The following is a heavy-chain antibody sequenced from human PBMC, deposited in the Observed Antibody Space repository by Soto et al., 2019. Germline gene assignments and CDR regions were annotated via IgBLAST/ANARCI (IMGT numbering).Heavy chain of an antibody. V-gene: IGHV3-30-3*01. CDR3: AREYYDFWSGYYSPPKIYYFDY. CDR1: GFTFSSYA. CDR2: ISYDGSNK. Sequence: GGSLRLSCAASGFTFSSYAMHWVRQAPGKGLEWVAVISYDGSNKYYADSVKGRFTISRDNSKNTLYLQMNSLRAEDTAVYYCAREYYDFWSGYYSPPKIYYFDYWGQGTLVTVSS. D-gene: IGHD3-3*01. J-gene: IGHJ4*02.